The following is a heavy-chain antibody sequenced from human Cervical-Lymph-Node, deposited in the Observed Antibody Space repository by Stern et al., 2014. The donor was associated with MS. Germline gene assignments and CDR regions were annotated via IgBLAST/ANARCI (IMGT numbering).Heavy chain of an antibody. D-gene: IGHD3-9*01. CDR3: ARDCRLRYFDNYGMDV. Sequence: VQLLESGPGLVKHSQTLSLTCTVSGGSISSGSYYWSWIRQPAGKGLEWIGRIYTSGSTNYNPSLKSRVTISVDTSKNQFSLKLSSGTAADTAVYYCARDCRLRYFDNYGMDVWGQGTTVTVSS. J-gene: IGHJ6*02. V-gene: IGHV4-61*02. CDR1: GGSISSGSYY. CDR2: IYTSGST.